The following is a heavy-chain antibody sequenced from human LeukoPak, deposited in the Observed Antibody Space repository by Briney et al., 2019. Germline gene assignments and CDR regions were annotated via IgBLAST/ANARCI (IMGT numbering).Heavy chain of an antibody. V-gene: IGHV4-34*01. CDR1: GGSFSGYY. CDR3: ARAPTFIAVAGNDAFDI. CDR2: INHSGST. D-gene: IGHD6-19*01. J-gene: IGHJ3*02. Sequence: PSETLSLTCAVYGGSFSGYYWSWIRQPPGKGLEWIGEINHSGSTNYNPSLKSRVTISVDTSKNQFSLKLSSVTAADTAVYYCARAPTFIAVAGNDAFDIWGQGTMVTVSS.